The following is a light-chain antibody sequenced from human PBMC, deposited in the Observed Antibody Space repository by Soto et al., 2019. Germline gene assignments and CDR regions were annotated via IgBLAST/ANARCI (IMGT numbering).Light chain of an antibody. CDR1: SSNIGANYD. Sequence: QSALTQPPSVSGAPGQRVTISCTGSSSNIGANYDVHWYQQLPGTAPKLLIFNNNNRPSGVPDRISGSKSGTSASLAITGLQTEDEADYFCQSYDSSLSGLVFGGGTKVTVL. V-gene: IGLV1-40*01. J-gene: IGLJ2*01. CDR2: NNN. CDR3: QSYDSSLSGLV.